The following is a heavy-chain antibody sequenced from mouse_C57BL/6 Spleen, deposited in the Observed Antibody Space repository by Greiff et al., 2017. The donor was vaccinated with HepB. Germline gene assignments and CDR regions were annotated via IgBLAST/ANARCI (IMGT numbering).Heavy chain of an antibody. CDR1: GYTFTSYW. J-gene: IGHJ3*01. CDR2: IDPSDSYT. Sequence: QVQLQQSGAELVKPGASVKLSCKASGYTFTSYWMQWVKQRPGQGLEWIGEIDPSDSYTNYNQKFKGKATLTVDTSSSTAYMQLSSLTSEDSAVYYCARSHYYGFAYWGQGTLVTVSA. V-gene: IGHV1-50*01. D-gene: IGHD1-2*01. CDR3: ARSHYYGFAY.